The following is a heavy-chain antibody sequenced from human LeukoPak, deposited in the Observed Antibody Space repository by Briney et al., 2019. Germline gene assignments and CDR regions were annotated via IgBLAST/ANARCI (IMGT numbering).Heavy chain of an antibody. D-gene: IGHD3-9*01. CDR1: GFTISNYN. CDR3: AKDFPYYDILTVASVGYMDV. V-gene: IGHV3-48*01. J-gene: IGHJ6*03. CDR2: MDSSIGSTI. Sequence: GGSLRLSCSASGFTISNYNMNWVRQPPGKGLEWVSYMDSSIGSTIYYADSVKGRFTISRDNAKNSLYLQMNSLRAEDTAVYYCAKDFPYYDILTVASVGYMDVWGKGTTVTVSS.